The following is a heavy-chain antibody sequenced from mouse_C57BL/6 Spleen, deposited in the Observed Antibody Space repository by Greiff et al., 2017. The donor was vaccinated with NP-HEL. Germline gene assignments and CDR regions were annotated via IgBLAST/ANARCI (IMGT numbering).Heavy chain of an antibody. D-gene: IGHD1-1*01. CDR1: GYSITSGYY. CDR2: ISYDGSN. Sequence: EVQVVESGPGLVKPSQSLSLTCSVTGYSITSGYYWNWIRQFPGNKLEWMGYISYDGSNNYNPSLKNRISITRDTSKNQFFLKLNSVTTEDTATYYCARGYQAWFAYWGQGTLVTVSA. CDR3: ARGYQAWFAY. V-gene: IGHV3-6*01. J-gene: IGHJ3*01.